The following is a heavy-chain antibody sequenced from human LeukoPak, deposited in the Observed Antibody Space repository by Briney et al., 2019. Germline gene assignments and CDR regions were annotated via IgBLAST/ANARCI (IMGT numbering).Heavy chain of an antibody. D-gene: IGHD3-10*01. CDR3: ARIRVGQWFGELSQVYDY. CDR1: GGSFSGYY. V-gene: IGHV4-34*01. Sequence: SETLSLTCAVYGGSFSGYYWSWIRQPPGKGLERIGEINHSGSTNYNPSLKSRVTISVDTSKNQFSLKLSSVTAADTAVYYCARIRVGQWFGELSQVYDYWGQGTLVTVSS. J-gene: IGHJ4*02. CDR2: INHSGST.